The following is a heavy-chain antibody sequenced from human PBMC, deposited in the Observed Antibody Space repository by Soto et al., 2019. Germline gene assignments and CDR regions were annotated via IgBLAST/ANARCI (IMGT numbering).Heavy chain of an antibody. Sequence: PGGSLRLSCAASGFTFSGSAMHWVRQASGKGLEWVGRIRSKANSYATAYAASVKGRFTISRDDSKNTAYLQMNSLKTEDTAVYYCTRLSIAAAKGYYYYGMDVWGQGTTVTVSS. CDR2: IRSKANSYAT. J-gene: IGHJ6*02. CDR1: GFTFSGSA. V-gene: IGHV3-73*01. CDR3: TRLSIAAAKGYYYYGMDV. D-gene: IGHD6-6*01.